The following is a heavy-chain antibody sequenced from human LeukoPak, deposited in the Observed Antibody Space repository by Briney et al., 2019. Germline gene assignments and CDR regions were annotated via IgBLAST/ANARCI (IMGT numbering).Heavy chain of an antibody. CDR3: AKMRARYYYDSSGLDY. CDR1: EFSFSTYG. Sequence: GRSLRLSCAASEFSFSTYGMHWVRQAPGKGLEWVAILSYDGSNKYYADSVKGRFIISRDNSKSTLYLQMNSLRAEDTAVYYCAKMRARYYYDSSGLDYWGQGTLVTVSS. V-gene: IGHV3-30*18. D-gene: IGHD3-22*01. J-gene: IGHJ4*02. CDR2: LSYDGSNK.